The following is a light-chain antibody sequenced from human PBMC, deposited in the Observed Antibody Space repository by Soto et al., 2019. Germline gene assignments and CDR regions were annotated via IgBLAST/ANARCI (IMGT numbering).Light chain of an antibody. CDR2: GNS. V-gene: IGLV1-40*01. CDR3: QFYDSSPQVV. Sequence: QSVLTQPPSVSGAPGQRVTISCTGSSSNIGAGYDVHWYQQLPGTAPKLLIYGNSNRPSGVPDRFSGSKSGTSASLAITGLQAEDEADYYCQFYDSSPQVVFGGGTKLTVL. CDR1: SSNIGAGYD. J-gene: IGLJ2*01.